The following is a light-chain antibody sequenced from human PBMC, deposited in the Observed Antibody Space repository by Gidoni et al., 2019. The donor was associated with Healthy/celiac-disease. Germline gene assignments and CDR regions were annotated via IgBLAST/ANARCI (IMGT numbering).Light chain of an antibody. CDR1: QSVSSN. CDR2: GAS. Sequence: IVMTQSPATLSVSPGERATLSCRASQSVSSNLAWYQQKPGQAPRLLIYGASTRATGIPARFSGSGSGTEFTLTISSLQSEDFAVYYCQQYNNRPPLTCGGGTKVEIK. J-gene: IGKJ4*01. CDR3: QQYNNRPPLT. V-gene: IGKV3-15*01.